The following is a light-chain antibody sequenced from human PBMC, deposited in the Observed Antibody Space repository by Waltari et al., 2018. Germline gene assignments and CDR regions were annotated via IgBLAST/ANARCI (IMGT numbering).Light chain of an antibody. V-gene: IGLV2-14*03. CDR2: DVS. CDR1: SSDVGSYNY. CDR3: SSYITTNTLEL. Sequence: QSALTQPASVSGSPGQSITISCTGTSSDVGSYNYVPWYQQHPGKAPKLMFYDVSYRPSGVSNRFSGSKSGNTASLTISGLQAEDEADYYCSSYITTNTLELFGGGTSLTVL. J-gene: IGLJ2*01.